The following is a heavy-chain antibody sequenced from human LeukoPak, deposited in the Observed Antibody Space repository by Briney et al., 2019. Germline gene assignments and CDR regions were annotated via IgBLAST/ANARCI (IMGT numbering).Heavy chain of an antibody. V-gene: IGHV4-59*01. CDR2: IHYSGNN. Sequence: SETLSLTCTVSGGSISDYYWSWIRQPPGKGLEWIGYIHYSGNNKYNPSLKSRVSISVDTSKNQYSLKLNSVTAADTAVCFCSRGGGGIPFDYWGQGTLVSVSS. CDR3: SRGGGGIPFDY. CDR1: GGSISDYY. D-gene: IGHD2-21*01. J-gene: IGHJ4*01.